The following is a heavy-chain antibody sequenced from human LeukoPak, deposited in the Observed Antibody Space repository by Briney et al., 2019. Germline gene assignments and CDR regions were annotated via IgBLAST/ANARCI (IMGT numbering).Heavy chain of an antibody. CDR2: ISGYNGDT. V-gene: IGHV1-18*01. Sequence: ASVKVSCKASGYTFNSYGISWVRQAPGQGLEWMGWISGYNGDTNYAEKLQGKVTMTTDTSTSTAYMELKSLRSDDTAVYYCARGGQRYYYGSGTYYAIDYWGQGTLVTVSS. J-gene: IGHJ4*02. D-gene: IGHD3-10*01. CDR3: ARGGQRYYYGSGTYYAIDY. CDR1: GYTFNSYG.